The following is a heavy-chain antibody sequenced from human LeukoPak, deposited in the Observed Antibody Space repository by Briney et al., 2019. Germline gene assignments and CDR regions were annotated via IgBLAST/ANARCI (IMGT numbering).Heavy chain of an antibody. CDR3: ARDYGGNMDY. D-gene: IGHD4-23*01. J-gene: IGHJ4*02. CDR1: GYTFTGYG. Sequence: ASVKVSCKASGYTFTGYGLSWVRQAPGQGLEWMGWISAYTGDTNYARKVQGRVTMTTDTSTSTAYMELRSLRSDDTAVYYCARDYGGNMDYWGQGTLVTVSS. CDR2: ISAYTGDT. V-gene: IGHV1-18*01.